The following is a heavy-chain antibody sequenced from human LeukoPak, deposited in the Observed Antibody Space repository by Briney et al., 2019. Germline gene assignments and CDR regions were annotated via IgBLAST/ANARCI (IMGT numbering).Heavy chain of an antibody. CDR3: AKDRGGNLYRITAAGGNFDY. J-gene: IGHJ4*02. CDR1: GFTFDDYT. Sequence: PGGSLRLSCAASGFTFDDYTMHWVRQAPGKGLEWVSLISWDGGSTYYADSVEGRFTISRDNSKDSLYLQMNSLRPEDTAFYYCAKDRGGNLYRITAAGGNFDYWGQGTLVTVSS. CDR2: ISWDGGST. V-gene: IGHV3-43*01. D-gene: IGHD6-13*01.